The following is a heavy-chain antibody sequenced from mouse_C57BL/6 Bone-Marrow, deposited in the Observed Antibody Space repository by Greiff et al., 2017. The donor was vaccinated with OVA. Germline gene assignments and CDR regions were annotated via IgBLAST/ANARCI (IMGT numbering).Heavy chain of an antibody. J-gene: IGHJ2*01. V-gene: IGHV1-76*01. CDR2: IYPGSGNT. CDR3: AIYDGYFYFDY. Sequence: QVQLQQSGAELVRPGASVKLSCKASGYTFTDYYINWVKQRPGQGLEWIARIYPGSGNTYYNEKFKGKATLTAEKSSSTAYMQLSSLTSEDSAVYFCAIYDGYFYFDYWGQGTTLTVSS. D-gene: IGHD2-3*01. CDR1: GYTFTDYY.